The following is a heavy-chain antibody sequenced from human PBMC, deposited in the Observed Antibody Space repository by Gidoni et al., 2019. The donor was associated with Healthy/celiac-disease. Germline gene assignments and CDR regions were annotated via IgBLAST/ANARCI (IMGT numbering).Heavy chain of an antibody. Sequence: EVQLVQSGAEVKKPGESLRISCKGSGYSFTSYWISWVRQMPGKGLEWMGRIDPSDSYTNYSPSFQGHVTISADKSISTAYLQWSSLKASDTAMYYCASVDTAMVGDLPEEYYFDYWGQGTLVTVSS. CDR1: GYSFTSYW. CDR3: ASVDTAMVGDLPEEYYFDY. V-gene: IGHV5-10-1*03. D-gene: IGHD5-18*01. CDR2: IDPSDSYT. J-gene: IGHJ4*02.